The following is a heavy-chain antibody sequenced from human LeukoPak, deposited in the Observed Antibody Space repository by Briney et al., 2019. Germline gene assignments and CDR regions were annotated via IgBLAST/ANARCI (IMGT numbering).Heavy chain of an antibody. D-gene: IGHD3-22*01. CDR1: GGSISSSSYY. Sequence: PSETLSLTCTVSGGSISSSSYYWGWIRQPPGKGLEWIGSIYYSGSTYYNPSLKSRVTISVDTSKNQFSLKLSSVTAADTAVYYCARTSNYYYDSSGYFDYWGQGTLVTVSS. V-gene: IGHV4-39*07. CDR2: IYYSGST. J-gene: IGHJ4*02. CDR3: ARTSNYYYDSSGYFDY.